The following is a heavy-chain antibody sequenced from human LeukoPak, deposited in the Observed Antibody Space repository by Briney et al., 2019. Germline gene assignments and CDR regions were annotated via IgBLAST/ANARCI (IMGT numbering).Heavy chain of an antibody. CDR3: ARDKMYDYGDDAWSGRFDY. D-gene: IGHD4-17*01. J-gene: IGHJ4*02. CDR2: INPNRGGT. CDR1: GYTFTGYY. Sequence: EASVKVSCKASGYTFTGYYMHWVRQAPGQGLEWMGWINPNRGGTNYAQKFQGRVTMTRDTSISTAYMELSRLRSDDTAVYYCARDKMYDYGDDAWSGRFDYWGQGTLVTVSS. V-gene: IGHV1-2*02.